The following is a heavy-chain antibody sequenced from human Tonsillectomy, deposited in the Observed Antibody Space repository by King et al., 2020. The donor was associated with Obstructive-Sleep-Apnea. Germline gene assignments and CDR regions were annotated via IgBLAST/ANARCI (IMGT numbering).Heavy chain of an antibody. V-gene: IGHV3-30-3*01. CDR2: ISYDGSNE. Sequence: QVQLVESGGGVVQPGRSLRLSCAASGFTFSSYTMHWVRQAPGKGLEWVAVISYDGSNEYHAGSVRGRFTISRDNSKNTLNLQMNSLRAEDTAVYYCVGGLTTYYYGSGNNDFDYWGQGTLVTVSS. CDR3: VGGLTTYYYGSGNNDFDY. J-gene: IGHJ4*02. D-gene: IGHD3-10*01. CDR1: GFTFSSYT.